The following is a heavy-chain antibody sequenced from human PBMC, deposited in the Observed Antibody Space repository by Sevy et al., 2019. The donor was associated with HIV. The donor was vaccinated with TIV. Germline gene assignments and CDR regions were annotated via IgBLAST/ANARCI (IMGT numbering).Heavy chain of an antibody. V-gene: IGHV1-3*01. J-gene: IGHJ4*02. CDR3: TREAKQQLSQYFFDF. D-gene: IGHD6-13*01. CDR2: INVGSGNT. CDR1: GYLFISFV. Sequence: ASVKVSCKASGYLFISFVMHWVRQTPGQGLEWVGWINVGSGNTKYSQKFQDRVTITRDASTSTTYMELTSLTSEDTAIYYCTREAKQQLSQYFFDFWGQGTLVTVSS.